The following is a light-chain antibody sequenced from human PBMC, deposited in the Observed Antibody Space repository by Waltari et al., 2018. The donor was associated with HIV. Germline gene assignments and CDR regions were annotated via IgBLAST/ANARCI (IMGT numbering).Light chain of an antibody. CDR1: SSDVGAYTL. J-gene: IGLJ3*02. Sequence: QSALTQSASVSGSPGQSITISCTGTSSDVGAYTLVSWYQQHPGEVPKLLIYEVTKRPSGVSTRFSGSKSGNTASLTISGLQAEDEADYFCCSYAGSGLVFSGGTKLTVL. V-gene: IGLV2-23*02. CDR2: EVT. CDR3: CSYAGSGLV.